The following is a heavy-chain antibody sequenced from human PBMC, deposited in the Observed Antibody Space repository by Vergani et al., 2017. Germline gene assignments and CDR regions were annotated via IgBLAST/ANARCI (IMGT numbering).Heavy chain of an antibody. V-gene: IGHV1-46*02. J-gene: IGHJ4*02. CDR3: ARSMGYCTSGSCRPYYFDL. CDR2: VNFVTGAA. Sequence: QVQLVQSGAAVKKPGASAKVPCPASGYIFKNYYMHWLRLAPGQGFQWMGVVNFVTGAATSPQKFEGRITMTRDTSTATFYMDLSSLKYEDTAIYYCARSMGYCTSGSCRPYYFDLWGQGTLVTVSS. CDR1: GYIFKNYY. D-gene: IGHD2-15*01.